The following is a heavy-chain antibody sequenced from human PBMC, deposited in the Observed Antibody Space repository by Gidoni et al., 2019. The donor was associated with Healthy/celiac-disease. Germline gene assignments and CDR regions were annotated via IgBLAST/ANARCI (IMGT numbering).Heavy chain of an antibody. J-gene: IGHJ4*02. D-gene: IGHD2-15*01. CDR2: IYYTGST. CDR1: GGSISSSSYY. Sequence: QLQLQESGPGLVKPSETLSLTCTVSGGSISSSSYYWGWTRQPPGNGLEWIGSIYYTGSTYYNPSLKSRGTISVDTYKNQFSLKRSSVTAADTAVYYCARQGGDIVVVRDYWGQGTLVTVSS. V-gene: IGHV4-39*01. CDR3: ARQGGDIVVVRDY.